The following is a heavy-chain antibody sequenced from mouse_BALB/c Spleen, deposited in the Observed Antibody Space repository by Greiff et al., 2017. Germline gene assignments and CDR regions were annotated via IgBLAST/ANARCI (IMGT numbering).Heavy chain of an antibody. CDR1: GYTFTSYY. CDR3: TRGPANSLRLAY. CDR2: INPSDGGT. V-gene: IGHV1S81*02. Sequence: VQLQQSGAELVKPGASVKLSCKASGYTFTSYYMYWVKQRPGQGLEWIGEINPSDGGTNFNEKFKSKATLTVDKSSSTAYMQLSSLTSEDSAVYCCTRGPANSLRLAYWGQGTLVTVSA. J-gene: IGHJ3*01. D-gene: IGHD1-2*01.